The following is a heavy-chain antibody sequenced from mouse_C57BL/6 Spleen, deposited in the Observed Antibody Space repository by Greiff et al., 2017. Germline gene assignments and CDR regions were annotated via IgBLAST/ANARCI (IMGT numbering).Heavy chain of an antibody. CDR3: ARRDTTVVATDWYFDV. V-gene: IGHV1-9*01. CDR1: GYTFTGYW. J-gene: IGHJ1*03. CDR2: ILPGSGST. D-gene: IGHD1-1*01. Sequence: LQESGAELMKPGASVKLSCKATGYTFTGYWIEWVKQRPGHGLEWIGEILPGSGSTNYNEKFKGKATFTADTSSNTAYMQLNSLTTEDSAIYCCARRDTTVVATDWYFDVWGTGTTVTVSS.